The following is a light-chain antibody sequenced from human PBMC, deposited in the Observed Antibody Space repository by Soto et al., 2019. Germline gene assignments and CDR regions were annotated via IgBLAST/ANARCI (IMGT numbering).Light chain of an antibody. V-gene: IGLV2-14*01. CDR1: SSDIGGFNF. CDR3: SSYTSSRSRSDV. J-gene: IGLJ1*01. Sequence: QSALTQPASVSGSPGQSITISCAGTSSDIGGFNFVSWFQQLPGNAPKLLIYEVINRPSGVSNRFSGSKSGNTASLTISGLQAEDEADYYCSSYTSSRSRSDVFGTGTKLTVL. CDR2: EVI.